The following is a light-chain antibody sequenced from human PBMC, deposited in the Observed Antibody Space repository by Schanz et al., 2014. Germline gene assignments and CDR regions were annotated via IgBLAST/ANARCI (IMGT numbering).Light chain of an antibody. CDR3: CSYAATYTSSYV. CDR2: EVT. J-gene: IGLJ1*01. Sequence: QSALTQPPSASGSPGQSVTISCTGTSSDVGGYKYVSWYQQHPGQAPKLVIYEVTKRPSGVPDRFSGSKSGNAASLVISGLQGEDEADYCCSYAATYTSSYVFGTGTKLTVL. V-gene: IGLV2-8*01. CDR1: SSDVGGYKY.